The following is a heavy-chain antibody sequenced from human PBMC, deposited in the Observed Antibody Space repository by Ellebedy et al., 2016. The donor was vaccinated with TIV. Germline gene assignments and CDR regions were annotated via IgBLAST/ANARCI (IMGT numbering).Heavy chain of an antibody. J-gene: IGHJ4*02. Sequence: GESLKISCAASGFTFSTYGMHWVRQAPGKGLEWVAVTWYDGINTDYADSVKGRFTISRDNSKNTLYLQMNSLTADDTAGYYCARDRQQCLDNWGQGTLVTVSS. V-gene: IGHV3-33*01. CDR3: ARDRQQCLDN. D-gene: IGHD6-19*01. CDR2: TWYDGINT. CDR1: GFTFSTYG.